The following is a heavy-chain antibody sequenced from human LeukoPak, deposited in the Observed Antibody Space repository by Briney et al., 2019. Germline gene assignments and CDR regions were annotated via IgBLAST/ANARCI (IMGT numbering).Heavy chain of an antibody. CDR1: GLTSDDNA. Sequence: GGSLRLSCAASGLTSDDNAIHWVRQAPGKGLEWVSGISWKSGSIGYADSVKGRFTISRDNAKNSLYLQMDSLRLDGTALYYCATDRKRGPLDYWGQGTLVTVSS. CDR3: ATDRKRGPLDY. V-gene: IGHV3-9*02. J-gene: IGHJ4*02. CDR2: ISWKSGSI. D-gene: IGHD3-10*01.